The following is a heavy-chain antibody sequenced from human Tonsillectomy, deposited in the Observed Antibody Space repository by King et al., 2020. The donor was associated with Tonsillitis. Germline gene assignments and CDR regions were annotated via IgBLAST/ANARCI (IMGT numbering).Heavy chain of an antibody. J-gene: IGHJ6*02. CDR3: AKASNFYGSGSYYYYYGMDV. D-gene: IGHD3-10*01. CDR1: GFTFDDYA. Sequence: VQLVESGGGLVQPGRSLRLSCAASGFTFDDYAMHWVRHAPGKGLEWVSGISWNSGSIGYADSVKGRFTISRDNAKNSLYLQMNSLRAEDTALYYCAKASNFYGSGSYYYYYGMDVWGQGTTVTVSS. V-gene: IGHV3-9*01. CDR2: ISWNSGSI.